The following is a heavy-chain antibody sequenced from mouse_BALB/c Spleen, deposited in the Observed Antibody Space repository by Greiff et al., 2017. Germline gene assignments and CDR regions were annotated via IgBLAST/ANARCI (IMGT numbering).Heavy chain of an antibody. Sequence: VQLQQSGPELMKPGASVKISCKASGYSFTSYYMHWVKQSHEKSLEWIGYIDPFNGGTSYNQKFKGKATLTVDKSSSTAYMHLSSLTSEDSAVYYCARVDGDYWGQGTTLTVSS. CDR3: ARVDGDY. CDR2: IDPFNGGT. CDR1: GYSFTSYY. V-gene: IGHV1S135*01. J-gene: IGHJ2*01. D-gene: IGHD2-3*01.